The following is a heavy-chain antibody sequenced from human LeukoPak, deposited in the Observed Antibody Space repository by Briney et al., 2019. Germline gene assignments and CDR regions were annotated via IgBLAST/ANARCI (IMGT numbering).Heavy chain of an antibody. D-gene: IGHD5-18*01. Sequence: PSETLSLTCTVSGGSISSYYWSWIRQPPGKGLEWIGEINHSGSTNYNPSLKSRVTISVDTSKNQFSLKLSSVTAADTAVYYCARGGYSYGSPHFDYWGQGTLVTVSS. J-gene: IGHJ4*02. CDR1: GGSISSYY. CDR2: INHSGST. V-gene: IGHV4-34*01. CDR3: ARGGYSYGSPHFDY.